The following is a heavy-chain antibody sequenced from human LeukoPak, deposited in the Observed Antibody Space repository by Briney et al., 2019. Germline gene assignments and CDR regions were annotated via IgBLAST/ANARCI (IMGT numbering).Heavy chain of an antibody. V-gene: IGHV7-4-1*02. CDR2: IHPSTGNP. Sequence: ASVKVSCNASGYTFTNYAMNWVRQAPGQGLEWMGWIHPSTGNPTYAQGFTGRFVFSLDTSVSTTYLQISSLKAEDTAVYYCARAYQRLGDLSLPDYWGQGTLVTVSS. J-gene: IGHJ4*02. CDR1: GYTFTNYA. D-gene: IGHD3-16*02. CDR3: ARAYQRLGDLSLPDY.